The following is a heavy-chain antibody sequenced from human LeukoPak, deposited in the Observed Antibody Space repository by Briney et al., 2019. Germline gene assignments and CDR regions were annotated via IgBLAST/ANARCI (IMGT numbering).Heavy chain of an antibody. CDR1: GFTFSSYA. V-gene: IGHV3-23*01. D-gene: IGHD2-2*01. J-gene: IGHJ5*02. CDR3: AKDIAVPAARGRPNNWFDP. CDR2: ISGSGGST. Sequence: GGSLRLSCAASGFTFSSYAMSWVRQAPGKGLEWVSAISGSGGSTCYADSVKGRFTISRDNSKNTLYLQMNSLRAEDTAVYYCAKDIAVPAARGRPNNWFDPWGQGTLVTVSS.